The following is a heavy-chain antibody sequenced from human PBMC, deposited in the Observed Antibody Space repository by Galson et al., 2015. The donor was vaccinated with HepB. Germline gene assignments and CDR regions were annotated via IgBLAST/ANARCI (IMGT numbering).Heavy chain of an antibody. CDR1: GFTFSSYW. D-gene: IGHD2-15*01. CDR3: ARDGPGCSGGSCYSNFDY. J-gene: IGHJ4*02. V-gene: IGHV3-7*03. CDR2: IKQDGSEK. Sequence: SLRLSCAASGFTFSSYWMSWVRQAPGKRLEWVANIKQDGSEKYYVDSVKGRFTISRDNAKNSLYLQMNSLRAEDTAVYYCARDGPGCSGGSCYSNFDYWGQGTLVTVSS.